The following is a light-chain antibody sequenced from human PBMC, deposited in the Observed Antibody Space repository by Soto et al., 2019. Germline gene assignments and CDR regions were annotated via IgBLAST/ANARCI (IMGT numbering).Light chain of an antibody. Sequence: EIVMTQSPATLYVSPGERATLSCRASQSVSSNLAWYQQKPGQAPRLLVYDASTRATGIPARISGSGSGTEFTLTISSLQSEDFAVYYCQQYNKWRTFGQGTKVDIK. CDR2: DAS. CDR1: QSVSSN. CDR3: QQYNKWRT. V-gene: IGKV3-15*01. J-gene: IGKJ1*01.